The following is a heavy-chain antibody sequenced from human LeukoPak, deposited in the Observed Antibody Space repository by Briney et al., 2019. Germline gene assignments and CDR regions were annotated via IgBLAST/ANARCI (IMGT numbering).Heavy chain of an antibody. V-gene: IGHV1-18*01. CDR2: ISAYNGNT. CDR3: AKVTYSSSWYGWFDP. CDR1: GYTFTSYG. J-gene: IGHJ5*02. Sequence: ASVKVSCKASGYTFTSYGISWVRQAPGQGLEWMGWISAYNGNTNYAQKLQGRVTMTTDTSTSTAYMELRSLRSDDTAVCYCAKVTYSSSWYGWFDPWGQGTLVTVSS. D-gene: IGHD6-13*01.